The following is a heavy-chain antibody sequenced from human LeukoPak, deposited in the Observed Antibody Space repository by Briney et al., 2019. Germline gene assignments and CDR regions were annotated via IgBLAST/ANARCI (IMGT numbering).Heavy chain of an antibody. J-gene: IGHJ4*02. V-gene: IGHV4-4*02. CDR2: IYHSGST. Sequence: SGTLSLTCAVSGGSLSISNSNWWSWVRQPPGKGLEWIGEIYHSGSTNYNPSLKSRVTISVDKSKNQFSLKLSSVTAADTAVYYCARSSGTLMVSYHFDYWGQGTLVTVSS. CDR3: ARSSGTLMVSYHFDY. CDR1: GGSLSISNSNW. D-gene: IGHD2-8*01.